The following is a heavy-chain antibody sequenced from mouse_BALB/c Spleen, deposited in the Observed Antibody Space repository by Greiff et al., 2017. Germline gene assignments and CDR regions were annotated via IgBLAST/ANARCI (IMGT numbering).Heavy chain of an antibody. Sequence: EVQLQESGGGLVQPGGSLRLSCATSGFTFTDYYMSWVRQPPGKALEWLGFIRNKANGYTTEYSTSVKGRFTISRDNSQSILYLQMNTLRAEDSATYYCARDRDDRYDGYFDVWGAGTTVTVSS. CDR1: GFTFTDYY. J-gene: IGHJ1*01. V-gene: IGHV7-3*02. D-gene: IGHD2-14*01. CDR3: ARDRDDRYDGYFDV. CDR2: IRNKANGYTT.